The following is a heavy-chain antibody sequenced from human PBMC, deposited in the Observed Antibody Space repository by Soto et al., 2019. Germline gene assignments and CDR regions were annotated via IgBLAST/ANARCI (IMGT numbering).Heavy chain of an antibody. V-gene: IGHV3-21*01. CDR1: GFTFSSYS. CDR3: ARDPPLHLGEFSVPQDAFDI. CDR2: ISSSSSYI. Sequence: EVQLVESGGGLVKPGGSLRLSCAVSGFTFSSYSMNWVRQAPGKGLEWVSSISSSSSYIYYADSVKGRFTISRDNAKNSLYLPMNSLRAEDTAVYYCARDPPLHLGEFSVPQDAFDIWGQGTMVTVSS. D-gene: IGHD3-16*01. J-gene: IGHJ3*02.